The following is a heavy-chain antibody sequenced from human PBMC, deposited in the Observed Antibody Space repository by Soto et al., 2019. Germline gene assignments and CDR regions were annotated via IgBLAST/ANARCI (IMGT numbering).Heavy chain of an antibody. D-gene: IGHD4-17*01. CDR2: INHSGST. J-gene: IGHJ2*01. V-gene: IGHV4-34*01. CDR3: ARGPSIPADTVTTVLPFWYFDL. CDR1: GGSFSGYY. Sequence: SETLSLTCAVYGGSFSGYYWSWIRQPPGKGLEWIGEINHSGSTNYNPSLKSRVTISVDSSKNQFSLKLSSVTAADTAVYYCARGPSIPADTVTTVLPFWYFDLWGRGTLVTVSS.